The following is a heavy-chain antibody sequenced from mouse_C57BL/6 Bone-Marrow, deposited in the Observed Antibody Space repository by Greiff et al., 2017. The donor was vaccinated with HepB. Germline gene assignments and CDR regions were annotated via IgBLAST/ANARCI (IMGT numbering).Heavy chain of an antibody. D-gene: IGHD3-2*02. CDR1: GFSLTSYG. Sequence: VQVVESGPGLVQPSQSLSITCTVSGFSLTSYGVHWVRQSPGKGLEWLGVIWSGGSTDYNAAFISRLSISQDNYKSQVFFKMNSLQADDTAIYYCARRETAQAWFAYWGQGTLVTVSA. CDR2: IWSGGST. V-gene: IGHV2-2*01. J-gene: IGHJ3*01. CDR3: ARRETAQAWFAY.